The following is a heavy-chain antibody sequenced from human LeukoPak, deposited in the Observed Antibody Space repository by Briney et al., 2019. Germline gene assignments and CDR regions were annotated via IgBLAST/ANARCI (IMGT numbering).Heavy chain of an antibody. V-gene: IGHV4-59*12. J-gene: IGHJ4*02. CDR3: ARERGVIDY. D-gene: IGHD3-10*01. Sequence: SETLSLACTVSGGSISSYYWSWIRQPPGKGLEWIGYIYYSGSTNYNPSLKSRVTISVDKSKNQFSLKLSSVTAADTAVYYCARERGVIDYWGQGTLVTVSS. CDR1: GGSISSYY. CDR2: IYYSGST.